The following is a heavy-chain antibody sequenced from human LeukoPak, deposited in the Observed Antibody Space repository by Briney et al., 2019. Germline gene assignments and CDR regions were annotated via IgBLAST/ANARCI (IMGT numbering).Heavy chain of an antibody. D-gene: IGHD5-18*01. CDR1: GFTFSSYA. CDR3: AKESLRGHSYGFDN. Sequence: PGGSLRLSCAASGFTFSSYAMSWVRQAPGKGLEWVSAISGSGGNTHYADSVRGRFTISRDNSKNTLYLQMNSLRAGDTALYYCAKESLRGHSYGFDNWGQGTLVTVSS. CDR2: ISGSGGNT. V-gene: IGHV3-23*01. J-gene: IGHJ4*02.